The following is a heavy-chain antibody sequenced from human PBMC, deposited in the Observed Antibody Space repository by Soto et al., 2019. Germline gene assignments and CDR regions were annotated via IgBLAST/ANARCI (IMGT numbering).Heavy chain of an antibody. CDR3: ARDGDVNTGFGKDY. D-gene: IGHD3-16*01. V-gene: IGHV3-33*01. CDR2: IWHDGGNK. J-gene: IGHJ4*02. CDR1: GFTFSSYG. Sequence: GGSLRLSCAASGFTFSSYGMHWVRQAPGKGLERVAFIWHDGGNKFYAESVKGRFTISRDNSKNTLYLQMTSLSAEDTAMYYCARDGDVNTGFGKDYWGQGTLVTVSS.